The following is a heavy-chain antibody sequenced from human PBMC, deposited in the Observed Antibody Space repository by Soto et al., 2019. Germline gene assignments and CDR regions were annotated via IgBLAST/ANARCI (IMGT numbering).Heavy chain of an antibody. V-gene: IGHV1-69*13. CDR3: ARDLRYDSSGSYYFDY. J-gene: IGHJ4*02. D-gene: IGHD3-22*01. CDR2: IIPIFGTA. Sequence: SVKVSCKASGGTFSSYAISWVRQAPGQGLEWMGGIIPIFGTANYAQKFQGRVTITADESTSTAYMELSSLRSEDTAVYYCARDLRYDSSGSYYFDYWGQGTLVTVSS. CDR1: GGTFSSYA.